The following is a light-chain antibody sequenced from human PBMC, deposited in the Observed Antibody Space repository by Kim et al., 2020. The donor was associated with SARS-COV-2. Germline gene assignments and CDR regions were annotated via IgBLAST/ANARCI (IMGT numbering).Light chain of an antibody. V-gene: IGLV2-14*03. Sequence: GPSITISCAGTSSDVGAYKYVSWYQQHPGKAPKLLIYDVGDRPSGVSNRFSGSKSGNTASLTISGLQAEDEADYYCTSYTSSSTYVFGTGTKVTVL. J-gene: IGLJ1*01. CDR3: TSYTSSSTYV. CDR2: DVG. CDR1: SSDVGAYKY.